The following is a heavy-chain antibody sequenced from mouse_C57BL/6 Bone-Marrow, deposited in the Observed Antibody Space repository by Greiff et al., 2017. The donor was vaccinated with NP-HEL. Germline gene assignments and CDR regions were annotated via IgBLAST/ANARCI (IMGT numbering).Heavy chain of an antibody. V-gene: IGHV1-26*01. D-gene: IGHD2-3*01. Sequence: EVQLQQSGPELVKPGASVKISCKASGYTFTDYYMNWVKQSHGKSLEWIGDINPNNGGTSYNQKFKGKATLTVDKSSSTAYMELRSLTSEDSAVYYCARRPDGYYDYGGQGTTLTVSS. CDR2: INPNNGGT. CDR1: GYTFTDYY. J-gene: IGHJ2*01. CDR3: ARRPDGYYDY.